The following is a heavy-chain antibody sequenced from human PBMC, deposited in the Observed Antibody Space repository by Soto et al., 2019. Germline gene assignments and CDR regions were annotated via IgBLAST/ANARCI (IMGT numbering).Heavy chain of an antibody. J-gene: IGHJ4*02. D-gene: IGHD6-19*01. CDR1: GFTFTTYV. V-gene: IGHV3-23*01. Sequence: GGSLRLSCAASGFTFTTYVMNWVRQAPGKGLEWVSAISGGTTYYADSVKGRFTISSDISKNTLFLQMNSLRAEDTAVYYCAKDRSSGWSPKGVGYWGQGTLVTVSS. CDR2: ISGGTT. CDR3: AKDRSSGWSPKGVGY.